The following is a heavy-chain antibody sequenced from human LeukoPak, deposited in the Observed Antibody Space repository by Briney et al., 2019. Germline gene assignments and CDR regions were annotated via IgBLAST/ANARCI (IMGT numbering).Heavy chain of an antibody. CDR3: ARSPAVAGTGGGFFDY. CDR1: GYSFTSYW. CDR2: IYPGDSDT. V-gene: IGHV5-51*01. Sequence: GESLKISCKGSGYSFTSYWIGWVRQMPGKGLEWMGIIYPGDSDTRYSPSFQGQVTISADKSISTAYLQWSSLKASDTAMYYCARSPAVAGTGGGFFDYWGQGTLVTVSS. J-gene: IGHJ4*02. D-gene: IGHD6-19*01.